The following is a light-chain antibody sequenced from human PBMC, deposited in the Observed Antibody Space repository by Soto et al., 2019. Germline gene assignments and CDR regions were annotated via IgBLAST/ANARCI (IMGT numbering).Light chain of an antibody. V-gene: IGLV2-14*01. CDR3: SSYIRSSTSYV. Sequence: QSVLTQPASVSGSPGQSITISCTGTSSDVGGYNYVSWYQQHPGKAPKLMIYEVSNRPSRVSNRFSGSKSGNTASLTISGLQAEDEADYYCSSYIRSSTSYVFGTGTKLTVL. CDR1: SSDVGGYNY. CDR2: EVS. J-gene: IGLJ1*01.